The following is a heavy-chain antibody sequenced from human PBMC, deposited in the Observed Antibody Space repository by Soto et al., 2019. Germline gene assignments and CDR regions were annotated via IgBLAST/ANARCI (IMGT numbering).Heavy chain of an antibody. CDR1: GFTFSSYS. D-gene: IGHD2-2*01. V-gene: IGHV3-21*01. CDR3: ARDSSDIVVVPAARGSDY. Sequence: GGSLRLSCAASGFTFSSYSMNWVRQAPGKGLEWVSSISSSSSYIYYADSVKGRFTISRDNAKNSLYLQMNSLRAEDTAVYYCARDSSDIVVVPAARGSDYWGQGTLVTVSS. CDR2: ISSSSSYI. J-gene: IGHJ4*02.